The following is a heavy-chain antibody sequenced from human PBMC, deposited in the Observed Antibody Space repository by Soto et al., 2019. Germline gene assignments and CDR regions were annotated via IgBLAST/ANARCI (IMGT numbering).Heavy chain of an antibody. CDR2: IGFAGNNK. J-gene: IGHJ4*02. CDR1: GVTFHNYA. CDR3: ARAHSTCWHYFDY. V-gene: IGHV3-33*08. Sequence: PGRSLRLSCAAAGVTFHNYAIHWILRTSGKGLEWVATIGFAGNNKYYADSVKGRFTISRDNSKNTLYLHINSLKVDDTAMYYCARAHSTCWHYFDYWGPGTLVTVSS. D-gene: IGHD6-19*01.